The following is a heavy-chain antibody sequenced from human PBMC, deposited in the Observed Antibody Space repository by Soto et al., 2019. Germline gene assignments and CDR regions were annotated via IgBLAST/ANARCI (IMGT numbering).Heavy chain of an antibody. J-gene: IGHJ4*02. CDR1: GFSLSTTRVA. Sequence: QITLKESGPTLVKPTQTLTLTCTFSGFSLSTTRVAVGWIRQPPGKALAWLALIYWDDDKRYSPFLKSRLTIXXXTXXNQVVLTMTNMDPVETATYYFSQIVVAGLGYYFDYWGQGTLVTVSS. CDR2: IYWDDDK. CDR3: SQIVVAGLGYYFDY. D-gene: IGHD2-15*01. V-gene: IGHV2-5*02.